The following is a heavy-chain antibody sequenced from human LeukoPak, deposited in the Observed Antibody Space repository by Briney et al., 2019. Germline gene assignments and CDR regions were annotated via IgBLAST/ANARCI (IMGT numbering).Heavy chain of an antibody. CDR1: GGSISSSSYC. CDR3: ASGDSSGYSTWAY. CDR2: IYYSGST. J-gene: IGHJ4*02. D-gene: IGHD3-22*01. Sequence: PSETLSLTCTVSGGSISSSSYCWGWIRQPPGKGLEWIGSIYYSGSTYYNPSLKSRVTISVDTSKNQFSLKLSSVTAADTAVYYCASGDSSGYSTWAYWGQGILVTVSS. V-gene: IGHV4-39*01.